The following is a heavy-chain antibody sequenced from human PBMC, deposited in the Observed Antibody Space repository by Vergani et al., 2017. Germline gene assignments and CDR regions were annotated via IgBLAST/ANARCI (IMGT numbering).Heavy chain of an antibody. CDR3: ARGAGLVVPDQRWFDP. J-gene: IGHJ5*02. CDR2: INHSGST. CDR1: GGSFSGYY. D-gene: IGHD2-2*01. Sequence: QVQLQQWGAGLLKPSETLSLTCAVYGGSFSGYYWSWIRQPPGKGLEWIGEINHSGSTNYNPSLKSRVTISVDTTKNQISLNLSSVTAADTAVYYCARGAGLVVPDQRWFDPWGQGTLVTVSS. V-gene: IGHV4-34*01.